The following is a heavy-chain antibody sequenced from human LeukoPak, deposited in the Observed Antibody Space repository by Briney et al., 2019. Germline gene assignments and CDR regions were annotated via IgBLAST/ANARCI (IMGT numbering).Heavy chain of an antibody. V-gene: IGHV4-59*01. Sequence: SETLSLTCTVSGGSISSYYWSWIRQPPGKGLEWIGYIYYSGSTNHNPSLKSRVTISVDTSKNQFSLKLSSVTAADTAVYYCARVQPYYYDSSGYYETSTYYFDYWGQGTLVTVSS. J-gene: IGHJ4*02. D-gene: IGHD3-22*01. CDR1: GGSISSYY. CDR3: ARVQPYYYDSSGYYETSTYYFDY. CDR2: IYYSGST.